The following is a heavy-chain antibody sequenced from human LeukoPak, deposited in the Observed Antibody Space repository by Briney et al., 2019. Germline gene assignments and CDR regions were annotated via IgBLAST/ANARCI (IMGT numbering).Heavy chain of an antibody. V-gene: IGHV1-46*01. J-gene: IGHJ6*02. CDR1: GYTFTSYY. D-gene: IGHD6-19*01. CDR2: INPSGGST. Sequence: ASVKVSCKASGYTFTSYYMHWVRQAPGQGLEWMGIINPSGGSTSYAQKFQGRVTMTRDTSTSTVYMEPSSLRSEDTAVYYCARERMSGYSSGWTTYYYYGMDVWGQGTTVTVSS. CDR3: ARERMSGYSSGWTTYYYYGMDV.